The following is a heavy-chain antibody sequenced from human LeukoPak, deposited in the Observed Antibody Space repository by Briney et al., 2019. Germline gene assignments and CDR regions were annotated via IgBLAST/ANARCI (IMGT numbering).Heavy chain of an antibody. V-gene: IGHV3-20*04. CDR1: GFTFVDYG. CDR3: ARDRLGPSFSVSHFDL. D-gene: IGHD3-3*02. J-gene: IGHJ4*02. Sequence: GGSLRLSCATSGFTFVDYGLSWVRRAPGKGLEWLCAIDYNGAITDYADSVKGRFTISRDNAKNSLYLRMDSLRAEDTALYYCARDRLGPSFSVSHFDLWGQGTLVTVSS. CDR2: IDYNGAIT.